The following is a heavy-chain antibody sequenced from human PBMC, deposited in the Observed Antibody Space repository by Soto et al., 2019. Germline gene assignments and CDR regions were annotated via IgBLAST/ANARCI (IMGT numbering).Heavy chain of an antibody. CDR3: ARYKAKYYYMDV. Sequence: ASVKVSCKASGYTFTSYGISWVRQAPGQGLEWMGWISAYNGNTNYARKLQGRVTMTTDTSASTAYMELSSLRSEDTAVYYCARYKAKYYYMDVWGKGTTVTVSS. CDR1: GYTFTSYG. J-gene: IGHJ6*03. CDR2: ISAYNGNT. V-gene: IGHV1-18*01. D-gene: IGHD1-20*01.